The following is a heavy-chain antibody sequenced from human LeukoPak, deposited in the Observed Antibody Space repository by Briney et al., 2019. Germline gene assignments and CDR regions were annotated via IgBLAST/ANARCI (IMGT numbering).Heavy chain of an antibody. CDR3: ARDAADRVRGGDY. Sequence: ASVKVSCKASGYXFTSYGITWVRQARGQGLEWLGWISANKGNTEYVEKFQGRVSVTTDTSTSTAYMEPRSLRSDDTAVYYCARDAADRVRGGDYWGQGTLVTVSS. J-gene: IGHJ4*02. CDR2: ISANKGNT. D-gene: IGHD5-12*01. CDR1: GYXFTSYG. V-gene: IGHV1-18*01.